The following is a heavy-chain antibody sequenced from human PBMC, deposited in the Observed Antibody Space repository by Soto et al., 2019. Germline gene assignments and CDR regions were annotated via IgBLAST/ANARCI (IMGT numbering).Heavy chain of an antibody. CDR3: ARTVDYGDYGDAFDI. CDR2: IYPGDSDT. D-gene: IGHD4-17*01. Sequence: GQALKICCKGSGYSFTSYWIGSLSQMPGKGLEWMGIIYPGDSDTRYSPSFQGQVTISADKSISTAYLQWSSLKASDTAMYYCARTVDYGDYGDAFDIWGQGTMVTVSS. V-gene: IGHV5-51*01. CDR1: GYSFTSYW. J-gene: IGHJ3*02.